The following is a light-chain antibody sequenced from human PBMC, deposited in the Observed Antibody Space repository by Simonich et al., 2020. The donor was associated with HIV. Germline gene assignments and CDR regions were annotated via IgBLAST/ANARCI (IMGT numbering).Light chain of an antibody. Sequence: EVVLTQSPATLSFSPGKRATLSCRASQSVSRYLAWYQQKPGQAPRLLIYDASNGATGIPARFRGSGSGTDFTLTISSLEPEDFAVYYCQQRSNWPLTFGGGTKVEIK. CDR1: QSVSRY. J-gene: IGKJ4*01. V-gene: IGKV3-11*01. CDR3: QQRSNWPLT. CDR2: DAS.